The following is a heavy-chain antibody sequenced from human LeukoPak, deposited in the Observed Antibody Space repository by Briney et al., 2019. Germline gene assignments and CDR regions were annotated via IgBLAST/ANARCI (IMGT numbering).Heavy chain of an antibody. D-gene: IGHD6-19*01. J-gene: IGHJ5*02. CDR2: IYYSGST. CDR1: GGSISSHY. V-gene: IGHV4-59*11. Sequence: SETLSLTCTVSGGSISSHYWSWIRQPPGKGLEWIGYIYYSGSTNYNPSLKSRVTISVDTSKNQFSLKLSSVTAADTAVYYCAGVVVYSSGWYENNWFDPWGQGTLVTVSS. CDR3: AGVVVYSSGWYENNWFDP.